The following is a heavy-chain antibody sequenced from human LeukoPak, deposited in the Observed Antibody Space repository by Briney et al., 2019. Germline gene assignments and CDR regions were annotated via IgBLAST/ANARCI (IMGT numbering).Heavy chain of an antibody. J-gene: IGHJ4*02. CDR3: ARNKRRDGYNNYFDY. D-gene: IGHD5-24*01. V-gene: IGHV4-34*01. CDR1: GGSFSGYY. CDR2: INHSGST. Sequence: SETLSLTCAVYGGSFSGYYWSWIRQPPGKGLEWIGEINHSGSTNYNPSLKSRVTISVDTSKNQFSLKLSSVTAADTAVYYCARNKRRDGYNNYFDYWGQGALVTVSS.